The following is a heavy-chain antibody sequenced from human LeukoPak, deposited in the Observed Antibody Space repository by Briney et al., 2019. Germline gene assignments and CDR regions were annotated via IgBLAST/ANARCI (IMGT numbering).Heavy chain of an antibody. J-gene: IGHJ4*02. Sequence: SVKVSCKASGGTFSSYAISWVRQAPGQGLEWMGGIIPIFGTANYAQKFQGRVTITADESTSTAYMELSSLRSEDTAVYYCARVGRTYYYDSTGYYEFDYWGQGTLVTVSS. CDR2: IIPIFGTA. V-gene: IGHV1-69*01. CDR1: GGTFSSYA. CDR3: ARVGRTYYYDSTGYYEFDY. D-gene: IGHD3-22*01.